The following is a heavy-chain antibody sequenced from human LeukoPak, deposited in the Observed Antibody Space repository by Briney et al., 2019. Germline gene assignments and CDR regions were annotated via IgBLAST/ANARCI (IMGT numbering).Heavy chain of an antibody. CDR2: IYTSGST. V-gene: IGHV4-39*07. CDR1: GGSISSSSYH. J-gene: IGHJ6*03. D-gene: IGHD3-3*01. CDR3: ARDCDFWSGRCDYYYMDV. Sequence: PSETLFLTCTVSGGSISSSSYHWGWIRQPPGKGLEWIGRIYTSGSTNYNPSLKSRVTMSVDTSKNQFSLKLSSVTAADTAVYYCARDCDFWSGRCDYYYMDVWGKGTTVTVSS.